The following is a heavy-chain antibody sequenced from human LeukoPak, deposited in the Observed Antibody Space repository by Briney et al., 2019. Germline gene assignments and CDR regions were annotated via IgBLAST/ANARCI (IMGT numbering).Heavy chain of an antibody. J-gene: IGHJ4*02. CDR3: ARGYCSGGRCYDFDS. D-gene: IGHD2-15*01. Sequence: SETLSLTYAVYGGSFSGYYWSWIRQPPGKGLEWFGEINHSGSTNYHPSLKSRVTISVDMSKNQFSLKLSSVTAADTAVYCCARGYCSGGRCYDFDSWGQGTLVTVSS. CDR2: INHSGST. CDR1: GGSFSGYY. V-gene: IGHV4-34*01.